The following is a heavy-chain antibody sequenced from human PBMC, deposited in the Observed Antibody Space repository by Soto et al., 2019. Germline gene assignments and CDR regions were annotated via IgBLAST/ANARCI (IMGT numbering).Heavy chain of an antibody. V-gene: IGHV1-3*01. CDR1: GYTFTSYA. Sequence: ASVKVSCKASGYTFTSYAMHWVRQAPGQRLEWMGWINAGNGNTKYSQKFQGRVTITRDTSASTAYMELSSLRSEDTAVYYCAILDPYDILTGYPNYYYYGMDVWGQGTTVTVSS. D-gene: IGHD3-9*01. J-gene: IGHJ6*02. CDR2: INAGNGNT. CDR3: AILDPYDILTGYPNYYYYGMDV.